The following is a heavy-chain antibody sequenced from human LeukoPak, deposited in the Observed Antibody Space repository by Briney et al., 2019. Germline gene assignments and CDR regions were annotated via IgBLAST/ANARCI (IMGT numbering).Heavy chain of an antibody. CDR2: IRYDGSNK. Sequence: PGGSLRLFCAASGFTFSSYGMHWLRQAPGKGLEGVAFIRYDGSNKYYADSVKGRFTISRDNSKNTLYLQMNSLRAEDTAVYYCAKGSRTTVTNKQIDYWGQGTLVTVSS. D-gene: IGHD4-11*01. V-gene: IGHV3-30*02. J-gene: IGHJ4*02. CDR1: GFTFSSYG. CDR3: AKGSRTTVTNKQIDY.